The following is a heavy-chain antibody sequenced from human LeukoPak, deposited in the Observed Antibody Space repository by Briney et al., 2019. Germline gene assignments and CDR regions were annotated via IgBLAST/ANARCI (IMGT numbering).Heavy chain of an antibody. CDR2: IYTSGST. J-gene: IGHJ4*02. Sequence: SQTLSLTCTVSGGSISSGSYYWSWIRQPAGKGLEWIGRIYTSGSTNYNPSLKSRVTISVDTSKNQFSLKRSSVTAADTAVYDWARGGYSSGWKGGYYFDYWGQGTLVTVSS. V-gene: IGHV4-61*02. CDR3: ARGGYSSGWKGGYYFDY. D-gene: IGHD6-19*01. CDR1: GGSISSGSYY.